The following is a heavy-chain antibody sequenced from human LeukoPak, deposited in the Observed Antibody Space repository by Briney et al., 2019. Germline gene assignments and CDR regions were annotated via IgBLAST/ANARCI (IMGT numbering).Heavy chain of an antibody. CDR1: GYTFTGYY. CDR3: ARGRLERSPEDY. D-gene: IGHD1-1*01. V-gene: IGHV1-2*02. Sequence: ASVKVSCKASGYTFTGYYMYWVRQAPGQGLEWMGWINPNSGGTNYAQKFQGRVTMTRDTSISTAYMELSRLRSDDTAVYYCARGRLERSPEDYWGQGTLVTVSS. CDR2: INPNSGGT. J-gene: IGHJ4*02.